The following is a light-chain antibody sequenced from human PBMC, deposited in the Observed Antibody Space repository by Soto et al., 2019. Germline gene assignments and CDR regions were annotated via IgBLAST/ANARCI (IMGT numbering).Light chain of an antibody. CDR2: DVS. J-gene: IGLJ1*01. CDR1: SSDVGRYNY. Sequence: QSALTQPASVSGSPGQSVAISCTGTSSDVGRYNYVSWYQQHPGEAPKLMIYDVSNRPSGVSNRFSGSKSGNTASLTISGLQAEDEADYYCSSYTSNPSLENVFGTGTKLTVL. CDR3: SSYTSNPSLENV. V-gene: IGLV2-14*01.